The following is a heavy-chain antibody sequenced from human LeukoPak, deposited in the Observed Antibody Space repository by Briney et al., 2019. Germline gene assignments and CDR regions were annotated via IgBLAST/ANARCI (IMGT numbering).Heavy chain of an antibody. V-gene: IGHV1-18*01. D-gene: IGHD2-8*01. CDR2: ISAYNGNT. CDR1: GYTFTSYG. CDR3: ARASIVLMVYGNWFDP. J-gene: IGHJ5*02. Sequence: GASVKVSCKASGYTFTSYGISWVRQAPGQGLEWMGWISAYNGNTNYAQKLQGRVTMTTDTSTSTAYMELRSLRSDDTAVYYCARASIVLMVYGNWFDPWGQGTLVTVSS.